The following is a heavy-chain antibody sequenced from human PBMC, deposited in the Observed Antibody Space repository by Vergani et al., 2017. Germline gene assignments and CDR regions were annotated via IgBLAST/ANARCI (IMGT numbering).Heavy chain of an antibody. CDR2: ISYDGSNK. Sequence: QVQLVESGGGVVQPGRSLRLSCAASGFTFSSYGMHWVRQAPGKGLEWVAVISYDGSNKYYADSVKGRFTISRDNSKNTLYLQMSSLRSEDTAVYYCARDGPILTGYYPDLGFDYWGQGTLVTVSS. V-gene: IGHV3-30*03. D-gene: IGHD3-9*01. J-gene: IGHJ4*02. CDR3: ARDGPILTGYYPDLGFDY. CDR1: GFTFSSYG.